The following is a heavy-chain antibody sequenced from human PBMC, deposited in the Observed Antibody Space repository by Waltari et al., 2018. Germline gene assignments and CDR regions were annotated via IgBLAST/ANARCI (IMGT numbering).Heavy chain of an antibody. J-gene: IGHJ6*02. CDR2: IYSGGST. Sequence: EVQLVESGGGLIQPGGSLRLSCAASGFTVSSNYMSWVRQAPGKGLGVVSVIYSGGSTYYADSVKGRFTISRDKSKNTLYLQMNSLRAEDTAVYYCARDFRTIFGIMDVWGQGTTVTVSS. D-gene: IGHD3-3*01. CDR1: GFTVSSNY. CDR3: ARDFRTIFGIMDV. V-gene: IGHV3-53*01.